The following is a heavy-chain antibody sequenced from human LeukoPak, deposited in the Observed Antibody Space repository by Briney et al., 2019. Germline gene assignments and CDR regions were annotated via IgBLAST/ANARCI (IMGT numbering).Heavy chain of an antibody. CDR2: FDPEDGET. Sequence: ASVKVSCKASGYTFTGYYMHWVRQAPGKGLEWMGGFDPEDGETIYAQKFQGRITMTEDTSTDTAYMELSSLRSEDTAVYYCARAAYVGAFRVFNDPDYYYYYMDVWGKGTTVTISS. CDR3: ARAAYVGAFRVFNDPDYYYYYMDV. D-gene: IGHD3-16*01. J-gene: IGHJ6*03. V-gene: IGHV1-24*01. CDR1: GYTFTGYY.